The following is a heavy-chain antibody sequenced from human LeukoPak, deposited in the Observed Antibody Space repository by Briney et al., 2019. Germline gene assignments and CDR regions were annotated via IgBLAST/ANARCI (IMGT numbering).Heavy chain of an antibody. Sequence: GGSLRLSCAATGFTFSNYAMTWVRQAPGKGLEWVANIKQDGSKKSYVDSVKGRFTISRDNAKNSLYLQMNSLRAEDTAIYYCTRVGYIDEGIDYWGQGTLVTVSS. CDR3: TRVGYIDEGIDY. D-gene: IGHD5-24*01. CDR1: GFTFSNYA. CDR2: IKQDGSKK. V-gene: IGHV3-7*04. J-gene: IGHJ4*02.